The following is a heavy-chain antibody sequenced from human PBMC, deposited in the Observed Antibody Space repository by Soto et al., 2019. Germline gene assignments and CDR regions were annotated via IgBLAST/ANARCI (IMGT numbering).Heavy chain of an antibody. Sequence: QVQLQESGPGLVKPSQTLSLTCTVSGGSISSGGYYWSWIRQHPGKGLEGIGYISYSGSTYYNPSLKSRVTISVDTSTDQCSLKLSSVPAADTAVYYCAREGAGPKGSSSWPDDAFDIWGQGPMVTVSS. D-gene: IGHD6-13*01. V-gene: IGHV4-31*03. CDR3: AREGAGPKGSSSWPDDAFDI. CDR1: GGSISSGGYY. CDR2: ISYSGST. J-gene: IGHJ3*02.